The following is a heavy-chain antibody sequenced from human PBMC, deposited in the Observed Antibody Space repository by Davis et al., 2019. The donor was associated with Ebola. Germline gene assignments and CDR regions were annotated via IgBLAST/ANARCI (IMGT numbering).Heavy chain of an antibody. CDR1: GGSFSDYY. CDR2: INHSGST. D-gene: IGHD3-10*01. Sequence: SETLSLTCAVYGGSFSDYYWSWIRQPPGKGLEWIGEINHSGSTNYNPSLKSRVTISVDTSKNQFSLKLSSVTAADTAVYYCARGFRYFDYWGQGTLVTVSS. V-gene: IGHV4-34*01. J-gene: IGHJ4*02. CDR3: ARGFRYFDY.